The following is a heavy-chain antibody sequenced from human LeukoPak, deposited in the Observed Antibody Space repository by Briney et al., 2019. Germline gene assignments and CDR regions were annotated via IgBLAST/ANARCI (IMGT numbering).Heavy chain of an antibody. J-gene: IGHJ6*02. Sequence: SETLSLTCTVSGGSISSYCWSWIRQPPGKGLEWIGYIYYSGSTNYNPSLKSRVTISVDTSKNQFSLKLSSVTAADTAVYYCASVYSSSYYGMDVWGQGTTVTVSS. CDR1: GGSISSYC. CDR2: IYYSGST. V-gene: IGHV4-59*01. D-gene: IGHD6-6*01. CDR3: ASVYSSSYYGMDV.